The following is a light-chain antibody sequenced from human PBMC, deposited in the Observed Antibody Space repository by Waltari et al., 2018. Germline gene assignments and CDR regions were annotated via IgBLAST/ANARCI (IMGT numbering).Light chain of an antibody. CDR1: QNILYSSNNKNY. CDR3: QQHYSTPRP. Sequence: DIVMTQSPDSLALSLGERATINCKSSQNILYSSNNKNYLAWYQLKPGQAPKLLFYWAATREAGVPDRFSGSGSGTEFTLTINSLQAEDVAVYYCQQHYSTPRPFGEGTKVEIK. CDR2: WAA. V-gene: IGKV4-1*01. J-gene: IGKJ1*01.